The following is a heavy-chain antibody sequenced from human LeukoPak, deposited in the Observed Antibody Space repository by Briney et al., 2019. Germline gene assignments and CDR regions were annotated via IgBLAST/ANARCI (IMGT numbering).Heavy chain of an antibody. Sequence: GGSLRLSCAASGFIFSSYGMHWVRQAPGKGLEWVAVISYDGSNKYYADSVKGRFTISRDNSKNTLYLQMNSLRAEDTAVYYCAKDMIGGYCSGGSCYRPPSIWGQGTLVTVSS. D-gene: IGHD2-15*01. CDR3: AKDMIGGYCSGGSCYRPPSI. CDR1: GFIFSSYG. V-gene: IGHV3-30*18. J-gene: IGHJ4*02. CDR2: ISYDGSNK.